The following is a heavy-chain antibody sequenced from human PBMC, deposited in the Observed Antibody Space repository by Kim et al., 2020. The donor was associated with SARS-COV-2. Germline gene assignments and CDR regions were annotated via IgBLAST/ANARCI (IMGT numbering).Heavy chain of an antibody. CDR3: ARTYYYDSREDYFDY. D-gene: IGHD3-22*01. Sequence: VSVKSRITINPDTYKHQFSLQLNSVTPEDTAVYYCARTYYYDSREDYFDYWGQGTLVTVSS. J-gene: IGHJ4*02. V-gene: IGHV6-1*01.